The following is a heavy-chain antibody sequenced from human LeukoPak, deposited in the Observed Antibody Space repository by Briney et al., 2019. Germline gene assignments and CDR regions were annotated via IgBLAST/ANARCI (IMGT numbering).Heavy chain of an antibody. CDR3: AKSNPEIVVVTDSPFDY. Sequence: VKPGGSLRLSCAASGFTFSTYRMNWVRQAPGKGLEWVSAISGSGGSTYYADSVKGRFTISRDNSKNTLYLQMNSLRAEDTAVYYCAKSNPEIVVVTDSPFDYWGQGTLVTVSS. CDR2: ISGSGGST. J-gene: IGHJ4*02. D-gene: IGHD3-22*01. V-gene: IGHV3-23*01. CDR1: GFTFSTYR.